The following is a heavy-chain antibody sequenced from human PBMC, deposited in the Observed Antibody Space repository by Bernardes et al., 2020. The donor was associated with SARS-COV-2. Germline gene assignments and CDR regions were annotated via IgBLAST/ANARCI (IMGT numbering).Heavy chain of an antibody. CDR3: AIGWQLSYYFDY. Sequence: AAVKVSGKASGYTFTRYGISWVRQAPGQGLEWMGWISAYSGNTNYAQNLQDRVTMTTDTSTSTAYMELRSLRSDDTAVYYCAIGWQLSYYFDYWGQGTLVTVSS. J-gene: IGHJ4*02. V-gene: IGHV1-18*01. D-gene: IGHD3-10*01. CDR1: GYTFTRYG. CDR2: ISAYSGNT.